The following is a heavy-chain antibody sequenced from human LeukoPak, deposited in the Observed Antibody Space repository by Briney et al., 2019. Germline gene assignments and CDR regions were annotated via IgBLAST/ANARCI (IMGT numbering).Heavy chain of an antibody. Sequence: ASVKVSCKASGYTFSRYHISWVRQAPGQGLEWMGWINPNSGGTNYAQKFQGRVTMTRDTSISTAYMELSRLRSDDTAVYYCARDRDGSMADYYYYGMDVWGQGTTVTVSS. V-gene: IGHV1-2*02. J-gene: IGHJ6*02. D-gene: IGHD2/OR15-2a*01. CDR2: INPNSGGT. CDR1: GYTFSRYH. CDR3: ARDRDGSMADYYYYGMDV.